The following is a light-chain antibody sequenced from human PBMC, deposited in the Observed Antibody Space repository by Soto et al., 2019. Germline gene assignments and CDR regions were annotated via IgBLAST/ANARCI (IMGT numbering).Light chain of an antibody. CDR3: CSYTSSRTLVV. CDR1: SSDIGGYNY. Sequence: QSVLTQPASVSGSPGQSITISCTGTSSDIGGYNYVSWYQQHPGKAPKLMIYEVSTRPSGVSNRFSGSKSGNTASLTISGLQAEDEADYYCCSYTSSRTLVVFGGGTQLTVL. J-gene: IGLJ2*01. V-gene: IGLV2-14*01. CDR2: EVS.